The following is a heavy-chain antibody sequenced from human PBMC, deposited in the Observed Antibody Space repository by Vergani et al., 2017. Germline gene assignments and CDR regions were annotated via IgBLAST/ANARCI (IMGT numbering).Heavy chain of an antibody. CDR1: GFTFSSYA. Sequence: EVQLLESGGGLVQPGGSLRLSCAASGFTFSSYARSWVRRAPGKGLEWVSAISGSGGSTYYADSVKGRFTISRDNSKNTLYLQMNSLRAEDTAVYYCAKDAYGSGSYFYYYGMDVWGQGTTVTVSS. D-gene: IGHD3-10*01. CDR3: AKDAYGSGSYFYYYGMDV. V-gene: IGHV3-23*01. J-gene: IGHJ6*02. CDR2: ISGSGGST.